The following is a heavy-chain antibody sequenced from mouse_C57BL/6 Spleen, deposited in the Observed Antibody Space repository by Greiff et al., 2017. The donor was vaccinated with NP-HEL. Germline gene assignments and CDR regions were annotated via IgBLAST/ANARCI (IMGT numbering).Heavy chain of an antibody. V-gene: IGHV5-17*01. CDR3: AKSYYYGSSGFYAMDY. D-gene: IGHD1-1*01. CDR1: GFTFSDYG. Sequence: EVKLMESGGGLVKPGGSLKLSCAASGFTFSDYGMHWVRQAPEKGLEWVAYISSGSSTIYYAATVKGRFTISRDNAKNTLFLQMTSLRSEDTAMYYCAKSYYYGSSGFYAMDYWGQGTSVTVSS. CDR2: ISSGSSTI. J-gene: IGHJ4*01.